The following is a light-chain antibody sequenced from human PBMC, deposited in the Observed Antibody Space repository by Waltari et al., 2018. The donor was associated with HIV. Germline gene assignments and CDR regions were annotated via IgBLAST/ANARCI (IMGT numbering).Light chain of an antibody. V-gene: IGLV2-14*03. CDR2: EVT. CDR3: SSYRSSSTFV. CDR1: SNDVGGYDY. Sequence: QSALTQPASVSGSPGQSITISCTGASNDVGGYDYVSWYQQHPGKAPKLMIYEVTNRPSGISNRFSGSKSGNTASLTISGLQAEDEADYYCSSYRSSSTFVFGTGTKVTVL. J-gene: IGLJ1*01.